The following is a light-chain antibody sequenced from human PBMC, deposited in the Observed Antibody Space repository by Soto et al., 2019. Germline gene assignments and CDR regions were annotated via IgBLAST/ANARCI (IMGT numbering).Light chain of an antibody. V-gene: IGLV2-11*01. CDR1: SSDVGGYNY. CDR2: DVS. CDR3: CSYAGNSLWV. J-gene: IGLJ3*02. Sequence: QSALTQPRSVSGSPGQSVTISCTGTSSDVGGYNYVSWYQQPPGKAPKLVIYDVSKWPSGVPDRFSGSKSGNTASLTISGLQAEDEADYYCCSYAGNSLWVFGGGTKLTVL.